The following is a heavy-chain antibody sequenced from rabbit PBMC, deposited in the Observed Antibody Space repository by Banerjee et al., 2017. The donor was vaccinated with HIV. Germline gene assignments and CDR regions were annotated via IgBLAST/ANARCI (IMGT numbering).Heavy chain of an antibody. V-gene: IGHV1S45*01. CDR1: GFDLSGRIF. CDR3: AREDAAGGAYDT. Sequence: CTASGFDLSGRIFILWVRQAPGKGLEWIACINTNSGNAVYASWAKGRFTISKTSSTTVTLQMTSLTAADTATYFCAREDAAGGAYDTWGPGTLVTVS. CDR2: INTNSGNA. J-gene: IGHJ2*01. D-gene: IGHD4-2*01.